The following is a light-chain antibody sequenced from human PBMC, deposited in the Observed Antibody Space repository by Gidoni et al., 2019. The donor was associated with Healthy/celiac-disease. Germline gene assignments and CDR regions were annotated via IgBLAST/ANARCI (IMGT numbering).Light chain of an antibody. J-gene: IGKJ4*01. CDR3: QQYGSSPLT. Sequence: IVLTQSPGTLSLSPGERATLSSTASQSVSNSYLALYQQKPGQAPRLLIYGASSRATGIPDRFSGSGSGTDFTLTISRLEPEDFAVYYCQQYGSSPLTCXGXTKVEIK. CDR2: GAS. V-gene: IGKV3-20*01. CDR1: QSVSNSY.